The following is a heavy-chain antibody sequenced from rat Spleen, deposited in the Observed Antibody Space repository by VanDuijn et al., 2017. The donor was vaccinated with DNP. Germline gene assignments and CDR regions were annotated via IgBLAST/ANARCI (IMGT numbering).Heavy chain of an antibody. CDR3: ARHEVHHWFAY. CDR1: GFTFKNHD. D-gene: IGHD1-5*01. V-gene: IGHV5-25*01. CDR2: INTGGDSA. J-gene: IGHJ3*01. Sequence: EVQLVESGGDLVQPGRSLKLSCAASGFTFKNHDMAWVRQAPTRGLEWVASINTGGDSAYYRDSVKGRFTISRDNAKSTLYLQMDSLRSEDTATYYCARHEVHHWFAYWGQGTLVTVSS.